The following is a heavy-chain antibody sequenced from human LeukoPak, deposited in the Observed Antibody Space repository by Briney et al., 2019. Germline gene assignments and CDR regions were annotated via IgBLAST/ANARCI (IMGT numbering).Heavy chain of an antibody. Sequence: GWSLRLSCAASGFTFSSYAMSWVRQAPGKGLEWVSAISGSGGSTYYADSVKGRFTISRDNSKNTLYLQMNSLRAEDTAVYYCAKSSMIVEDFDYWGQGTLVTVSS. CDR3: AKSSMIVEDFDY. CDR1: GFTFSSYA. CDR2: ISGSGGST. D-gene: IGHD3-22*01. J-gene: IGHJ4*02. V-gene: IGHV3-23*01.